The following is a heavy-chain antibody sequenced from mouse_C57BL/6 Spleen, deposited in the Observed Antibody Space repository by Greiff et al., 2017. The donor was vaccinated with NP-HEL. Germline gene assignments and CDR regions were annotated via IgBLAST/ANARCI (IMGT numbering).Heavy chain of an antibody. D-gene: IGHD1-1*01. J-gene: IGHJ2*01. CDR3: AKGITSVAFDY. CDR2: IYPGSGST. V-gene: IGHV1-55*01. Sequence: QVQLQQSGAELVKPGASVKMSCKASGYTFTSYWITWVKQRPGQGLEWIGDIYPGSGSTNYNEKFKSKATLAVDTSSSTAYMQLSSLTSEDSAVYYCAKGITSVAFDYWGQGTTLTVSS. CDR1: GYTFTSYW.